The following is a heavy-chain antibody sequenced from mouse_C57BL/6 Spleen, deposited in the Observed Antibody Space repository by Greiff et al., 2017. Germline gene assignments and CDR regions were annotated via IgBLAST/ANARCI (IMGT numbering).Heavy chain of an antibody. Sequence: VKLQESGAELVRPGTSVKMSCKASGYTFTNYWIGWAKQRPGHGLEWIGDIYPGGGYTNYNEKFKGKATLTADKSSSTAYMQFSSLTSEDSAIHYCARDAYGSSYGYFDVWGTGTTVTVSS. D-gene: IGHD1-1*01. V-gene: IGHV1-63*01. J-gene: IGHJ1*03. CDR1: GYTFTNYW. CDR2: IYPGGGYT. CDR3: ARDAYGSSYGYFDV.